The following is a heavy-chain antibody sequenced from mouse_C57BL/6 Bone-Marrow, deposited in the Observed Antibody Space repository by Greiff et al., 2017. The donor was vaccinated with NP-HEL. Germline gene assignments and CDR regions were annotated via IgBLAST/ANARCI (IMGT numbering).Heavy chain of an antibody. CDR2: LWRGGST. J-gene: IGHJ2*01. CDR1: GFSLTSYG. CDR3: AKDDYGSSYFDY. D-gene: IGHD1-1*01. V-gene: IGHV2-5*01. Sequence: VKLVESGPGLVQPSQSLSITCTVSGFSLTSYGVHWVRQSPGKGLEWLGVLWRGGSTDYNAAFMSRLSITKDNSKSQVFFKMNSLQADDTAIYYCAKDDYGSSYFDYWGQGTTLTVSS.